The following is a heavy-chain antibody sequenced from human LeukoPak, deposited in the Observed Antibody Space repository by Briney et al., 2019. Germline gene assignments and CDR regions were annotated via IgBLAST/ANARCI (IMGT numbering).Heavy chain of an antibody. J-gene: IGHJ5*02. CDR1: GFTFGGYW. CDR3: ARGDKVEMATIGP. V-gene: IGHV3-74*01. CDR2: INSDGSST. D-gene: IGHD5-24*01. Sequence: GGSLRLSCAASGFTFGGYWMHWVRQAPGKGLVWVSRINSDGSSTIYADSVKGRFTVSRDNAKNTLYLQMNSLRAEDTAVYYCARGDKVEMATIGPWGQGTLVTVSS.